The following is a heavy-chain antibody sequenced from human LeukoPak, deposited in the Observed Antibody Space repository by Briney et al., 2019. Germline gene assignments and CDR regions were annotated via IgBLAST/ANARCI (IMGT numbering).Heavy chain of an antibody. Sequence: PGGSLRLSCVATGFTFSRYWMHWVREAPGKVLVWVSRINSDGRSTNYADSVKGRFSISRDNAENTLYLQMNSLRVEDTAVYYCVRGADTGYSSDSWGQGTLVTVSS. D-gene: IGHD3-9*01. J-gene: IGHJ4*02. CDR3: VRGADTGYSSDS. V-gene: IGHV3-74*01. CDR1: GFTFSRYW. CDR2: INSDGRST.